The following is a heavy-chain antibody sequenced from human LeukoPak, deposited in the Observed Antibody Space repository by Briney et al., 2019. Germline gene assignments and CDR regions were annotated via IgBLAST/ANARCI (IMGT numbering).Heavy chain of an antibody. J-gene: IGHJ4*02. CDR1: GGSISSGDYY. CDR2: IHYSGST. Sequence: RSSETLSLTCPVSGGSISSGDYYWTWIRQHPGKGLEWIGYIHYSGSTYYNPSLKSRLTISVDTSKNQFSLKVSSVTAADTAVYYCARAKYNSGWYLDYWGQGTLVTVSS. D-gene: IGHD6-19*01. V-gene: IGHV4-31*03. CDR3: ARAKYNSGWYLDY.